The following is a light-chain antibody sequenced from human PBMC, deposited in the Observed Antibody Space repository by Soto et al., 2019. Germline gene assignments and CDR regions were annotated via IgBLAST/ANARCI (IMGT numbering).Light chain of an antibody. CDR3: QQYSNCPRT. CDR2: GAS. V-gene: IGKV3-15*01. CDR1: QSVSNN. Sequence: EIVMTQSPATLSVSPGERATLSCRASQSVSNNLAWYQQKPGQAPRLLLDGASTRATGIPARFSGSGSGTYFTLTISSLQSEDFAAYYCQQYSNCPRTFGQGTKLEIK. J-gene: IGKJ2*01.